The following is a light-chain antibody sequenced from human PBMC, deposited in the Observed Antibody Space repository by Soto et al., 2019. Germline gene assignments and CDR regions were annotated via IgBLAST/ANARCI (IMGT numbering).Light chain of an antibody. V-gene: IGKV3-11*01. CDR1: QSVNNF. J-gene: IGKJ5*01. Sequence: EIVLTQSPATLSLSPGERATLSCRASQSVNNFLAWYRQKPGQAPRLLIYDASNRATGIPARFSGSGSGTDFTLTSSSLEPEDVALYYCQERSNWPVTFGQGTRVEIK. CDR3: QERSNWPVT. CDR2: DAS.